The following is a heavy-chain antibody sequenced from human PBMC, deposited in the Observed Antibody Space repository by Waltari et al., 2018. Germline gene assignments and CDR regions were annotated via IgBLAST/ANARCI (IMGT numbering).Heavy chain of an antibody. CDR3: ARDRRVDGLDV. J-gene: IGHJ6*02. Sequence: QVQLQESGPGLVAPSETLSLTCTVSGYSISSDYYWGWLRQPPGKGLEWIGIIYHSGSTYYNPSLKSRVTISVDTSKNQFSLKLSSVTAADTAVYYCARDRRVDGLDVWGQGTTVTVSS. D-gene: IGHD2-15*01. CDR1: GYSISSDYY. CDR2: IYHSGST. V-gene: IGHV4-38-2*02.